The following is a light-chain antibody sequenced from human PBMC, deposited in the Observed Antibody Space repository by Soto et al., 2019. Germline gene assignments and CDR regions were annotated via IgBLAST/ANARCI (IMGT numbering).Light chain of an antibody. V-gene: IGKV3-11*01. CDR1: QSVSSY. J-gene: IGKJ5*01. Sequence: EIVLTQSPATLSLSPGERATLSCRASQSVSSYLAWYQQKPGQAPRLLIYDASNRATGIPARFSGSGSGTDVTLAISRLEPEDFALYYCQQRRHSITCGQGTRLEIK. CDR2: DAS. CDR3: QQRRHSIT.